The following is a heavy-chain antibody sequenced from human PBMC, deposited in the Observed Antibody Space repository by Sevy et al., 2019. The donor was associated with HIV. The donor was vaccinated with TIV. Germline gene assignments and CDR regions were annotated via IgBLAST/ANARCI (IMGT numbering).Heavy chain of an antibody. J-gene: IGHJ4*02. CDR3: ARRGEGYNQYYFDY. D-gene: IGHD3-10*01. CDR2: VYYNGRT. Sequence: SETLSLTCTVSGGSISSSRYLWGWIRQPTGKGQEWIGDVYYNGRTHYNPPLNSRLTISMDTSKNQFSLKLSSMTAADTALYYCARRGEGYNQYYFDYWGQGTQVTVSS. CDR1: GGSISSSRYL. V-gene: IGHV4-39*01.